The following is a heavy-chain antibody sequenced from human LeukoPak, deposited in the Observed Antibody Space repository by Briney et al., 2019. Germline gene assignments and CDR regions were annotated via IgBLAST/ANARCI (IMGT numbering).Heavy chain of an antibody. CDR2: IYHSGST. D-gene: IGHD6-13*01. CDR1: GGSISSGGYY. V-gene: IGHV4-30-2*01. J-gene: IGHJ6*03. CDR3: ARNLLSGAAGWVVGYYYYMDV. Sequence: SETLSLTCTVSGGSISSGGYYWSWIRQPPGKGLEWIGYIYHSGSTYYSPSLKSRVTISVDRSNNQFSLKLSSVTVADTAVYYCARNLLSGAAGWVVGYYYYMDVWGKGTTVTVSS.